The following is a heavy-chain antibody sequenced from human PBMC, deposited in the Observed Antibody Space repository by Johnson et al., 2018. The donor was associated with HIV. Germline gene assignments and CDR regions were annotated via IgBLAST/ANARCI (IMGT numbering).Heavy chain of an antibody. CDR3: ARDRSSGCRLCGFDI. V-gene: IGHV3-20*04. CDR1: GFSFDDYG. J-gene: IGHJ3*02. D-gene: IGHD6-19*01. Sequence: VQLVESGGGVVQPGGSLRLSCAASGFSFDDYGLSWVRQAPGKGLEWVSGIYWNGGSIGYADSVKGRFTTSRDNAKNSLYLQMNSLRAEDTALYYCARDRSSGCRLCGFDIWGQGTMVTVSS. CDR2: IYWNGGSI.